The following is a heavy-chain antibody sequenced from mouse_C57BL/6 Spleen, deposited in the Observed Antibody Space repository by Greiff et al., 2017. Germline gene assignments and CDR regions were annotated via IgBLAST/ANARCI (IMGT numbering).Heavy chain of an antibody. J-gene: IGHJ4*01. CDR2: IYPGDGDT. D-gene: IGHD1-1*01. Sequence: QVQLQQSGPELVKPGASVKISCKASGYAFSSSWMNWVKQRPGKGLEWIGRIYPGDGDTNYNGKFKGKATLTADKSSSTAYMQLSSLTSEDSAVYFCAGWDYYGSGDYAMDYWGQGTSVTVSS. V-gene: IGHV1-82*01. CDR3: AGWDYYGSGDYAMDY. CDR1: GYAFSSSW.